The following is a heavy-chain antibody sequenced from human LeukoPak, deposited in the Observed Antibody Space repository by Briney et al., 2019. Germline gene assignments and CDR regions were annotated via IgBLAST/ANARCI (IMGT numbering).Heavy chain of an antibody. V-gene: IGHV1-45*02. D-gene: IGHD2-8*01. CDR3: ARSRIAAGRERYCTNGVRYTDAFDI. CDR2: ITPFNGNT. J-gene: IGHJ3*02. CDR1: GYTFTYRY. Sequence: ASVKVSCKASGYTFTYRYLHWVRQAPGQALEWMGWITPFNGNTNYAQKFQDRVTITRDRSMSTAYMELSSLRSEDTAMYYCARSRIAAGRERYCTNGVRYTDAFDIWGQGTMVTVSS.